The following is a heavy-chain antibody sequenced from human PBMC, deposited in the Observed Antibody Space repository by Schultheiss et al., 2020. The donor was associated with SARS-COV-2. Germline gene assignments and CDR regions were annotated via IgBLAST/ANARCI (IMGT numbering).Heavy chain of an antibody. J-gene: IGHJ4*02. CDR3: AKGTFDYDILTGSDY. D-gene: IGHD3-9*01. CDR2: ISYDGSNK. CDR1: GFTFSSYG. Sequence: GGSLRLSCAASGFTFSSYGMHWVRQAPGKGLEWVAVISYDGSNKYYADSVKGRFTISRDNSKNTLYLQMNSLRAEDTAVYYCAKGTFDYDILTGSDYWGQGTLVTVSS. V-gene: IGHV3-30*18.